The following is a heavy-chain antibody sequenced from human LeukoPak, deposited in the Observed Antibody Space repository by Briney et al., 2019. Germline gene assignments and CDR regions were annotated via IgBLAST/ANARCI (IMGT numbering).Heavy chain of an antibody. Sequence: GSSVKVSCKASGGTFSSYAISWVRQAPGQGLEWMGRIIPILGIANYAQKFQGRVTITADKSTSTAYMELSSLRSEDTAVYYCARGIRAAAGLDYWGQGTLVTVSS. D-gene: IGHD6-13*01. CDR2: IIPILGIA. CDR3: ARGIRAAAGLDY. J-gene: IGHJ4*02. CDR1: GGTFSSYA. V-gene: IGHV1-69*04.